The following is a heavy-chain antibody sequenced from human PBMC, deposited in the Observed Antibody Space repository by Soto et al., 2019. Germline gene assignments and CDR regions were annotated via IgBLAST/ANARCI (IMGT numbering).Heavy chain of an antibody. V-gene: IGHV4-59*08. J-gene: IGHJ6*03. Sequence: PSESLSLTCTVSGGSISSDYWSWIRQPPGKGLEWIGYIYYSGSTNYNPSLKSRVTISVDTSKNQFSLKLSSVTAADTAVYYCARTGVLEWLLPPYYYYYYMDVWGKGTTVPVSS. D-gene: IGHD3-3*01. CDR2: IYYSGST. CDR3: ARTGVLEWLLPPYYYYYYMDV. CDR1: GGSISSDY.